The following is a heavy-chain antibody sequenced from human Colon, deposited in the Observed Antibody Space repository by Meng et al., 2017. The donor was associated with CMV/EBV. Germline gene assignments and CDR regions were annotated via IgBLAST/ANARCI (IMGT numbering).Heavy chain of an antibody. Sequence: VVCGGGLVTPGGTLTLSCAVSGFTFSSKWMHWARQGPGKGLVWVSRINTDGSTTYYADSVKGRFTISRDNAKNTLYLQMNSLRAEDTAVYYCASRDYWGQGTLVTVSS. V-gene: IGHV3-74*02. J-gene: IGHJ4*02. CDR3: ASRDY. CDR1: GFTFSSKW. CDR2: INTDGSTT.